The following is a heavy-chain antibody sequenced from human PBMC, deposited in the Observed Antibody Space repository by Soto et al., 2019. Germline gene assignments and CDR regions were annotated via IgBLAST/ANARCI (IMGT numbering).Heavy chain of an antibody. CDR1: GYTFTSYG. Sequence: QVQLVQSGAEVKKPGASVKVSCKASGYTFTSYGISWVRQAPGQGLEWMGWISAYNGNTNYAQKLQGRVTMTTDTSTSTAYRELRSLRSDDTAVYYCARAQRSYSYAVLGKYYFDYWGQGTLVTVSS. CDR2: ISAYNGNT. J-gene: IGHJ4*02. D-gene: IGHD5-18*01. V-gene: IGHV1-18*01. CDR3: ARAQRSYSYAVLGKYYFDY.